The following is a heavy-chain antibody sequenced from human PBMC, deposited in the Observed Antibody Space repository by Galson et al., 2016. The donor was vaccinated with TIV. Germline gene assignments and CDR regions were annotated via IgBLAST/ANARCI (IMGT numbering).Heavy chain of an antibody. CDR3: VKDRSWDLSTDAFDI. V-gene: IGHV3-30*02. J-gene: IGHJ3*02. CDR2: IRYDGSYK. D-gene: IGHD1-26*01. CDR1: GFTFSSCS. Sequence: SLRLSCAASGFTFSSCSMHWVRQAPGKGLEWVTFIRYDGSYKESADSVKGRFTISRDNSKNTLFLQMNSLRDEDTAIYYCVKDRSWDLSTDAFDIWGQGTKVTVSS.